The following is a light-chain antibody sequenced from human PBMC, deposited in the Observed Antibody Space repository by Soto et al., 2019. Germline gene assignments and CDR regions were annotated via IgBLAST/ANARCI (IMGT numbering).Light chain of an antibody. CDR3: SSYAASNTYV. CDR1: SSDVGGYDC. Sequence: QSVLTQPPSASGSPIQSVTISCTGTSSDVGGYDCVSWYQHRPGTAPKFLIYEATKRPSGVPDRFSGSKSGNTASLTVSGLQPEDEADYFCSSYAASNTYVFGTGTKVTAL. V-gene: IGLV2-8*01. CDR2: EAT. J-gene: IGLJ1*01.